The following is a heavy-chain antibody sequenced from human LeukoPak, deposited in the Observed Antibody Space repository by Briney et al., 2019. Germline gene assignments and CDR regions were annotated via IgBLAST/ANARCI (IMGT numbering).Heavy chain of an antibody. V-gene: IGHV3-20*04. D-gene: IGHD2-15*01. J-gene: IGHJ6*03. CDR2: INWNGGST. Sequence: GGSLRLSCAASGFTFDDYGMSWVRQAPGKGLEWVSGINWNGGSTGYADSVKGRFTISRDNAKNSLYLQMNSLRAEDMALYYCAKDIARSGYYYMDVWGKGTTVTVSS. CDR1: GFTFDDYG. CDR3: AKDIARSGYYYMDV.